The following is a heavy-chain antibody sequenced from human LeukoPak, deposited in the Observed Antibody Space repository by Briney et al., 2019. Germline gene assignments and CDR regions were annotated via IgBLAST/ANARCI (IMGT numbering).Heavy chain of an antibody. CDR2: NYPGGST. CDR3: AGDYGAIQNYIDY. V-gene: IGHV4-38-2*02. J-gene: IGHJ4*02. Sequence: SETLSLTCSVSGYSISRGYCWGWIRQPPGKGLEWIGSNYPGGSTYYNPSLKSRVTMSVDTSMNQFSLKANSVTAADTAVYFCAGDYGAIQNYIDYWGQGTLVTVSS. D-gene: IGHD4/OR15-4a*01. CDR1: GYSISRGYC.